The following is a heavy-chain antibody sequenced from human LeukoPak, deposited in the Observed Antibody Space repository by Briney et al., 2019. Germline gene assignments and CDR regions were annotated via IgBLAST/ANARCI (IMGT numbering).Heavy chain of an antibody. CDR1: GGTFSSYP. Sequence: ASVKVSCKASGGTFSSYPFTWVRQAPGQGLEWMGEITPIFGAANYAQTFQGRVTITADESTSTVFMELSSLRSEDTAVYYCAREALGGERRSYYYDSSGYYSLYFDYWGQGTLVTVSS. V-gene: IGHV1-69*01. CDR3: AREALGGERRSYYYDSSGYYSLYFDY. CDR2: ITPIFGAA. D-gene: IGHD3-22*01. J-gene: IGHJ4*02.